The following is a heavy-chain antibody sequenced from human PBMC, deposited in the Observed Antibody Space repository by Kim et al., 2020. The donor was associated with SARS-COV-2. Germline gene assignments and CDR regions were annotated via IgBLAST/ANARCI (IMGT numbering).Heavy chain of an antibody. D-gene: IGHD6-13*01. CDR1: GFTFTNYY. V-gene: IGHV1-2*06. CDR2: INPKSGGT. CDR3: ARSDKQVVQADYDY. J-gene: IGHJ4*02. Sequence: ASVKVSCWASGFTFTNYYLHWVRLAPGHGLEWMGRINPKSGGTYYAQRFQGRITMTRDTSTSTAYMEFSRLTSDDSAIYYCARSDKQVVQADYDYWGQGTHVTVSS.